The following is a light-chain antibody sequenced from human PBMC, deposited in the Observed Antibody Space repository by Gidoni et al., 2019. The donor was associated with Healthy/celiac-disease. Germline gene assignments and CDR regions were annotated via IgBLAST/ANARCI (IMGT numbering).Light chain of an antibody. Sequence: SYVLTPPPPVSVAPGQTARITCGGNKIGSKSVHWYQQKPGQAPVLVVYDDSDRPSGIPERFSGSNSGNTATLTISRVEAGDEADYYCQVWDSSSVVFGGGTKLTVL. CDR1: KIGSKS. CDR2: DDS. V-gene: IGLV3-21*02. J-gene: IGLJ2*01. CDR3: QVWDSSSVV.